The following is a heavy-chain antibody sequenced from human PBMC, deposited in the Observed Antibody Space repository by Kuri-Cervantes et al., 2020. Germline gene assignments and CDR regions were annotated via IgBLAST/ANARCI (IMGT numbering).Heavy chain of an antibody. Sequence: SVKVSCKASGYTFTSYDINWVRQATGQGLEWMGGIIPVFGTANYAQKFQDRVTNTADESTSTAYMELSSLRSEDTAVYYCARSEGGYYAGVDYWGQGTLVTVSS. CDR1: GYTFTSYD. V-gene: IGHV1-69*13. D-gene: IGHD3-22*01. J-gene: IGHJ4*02. CDR3: ARSEGGYYAGVDY. CDR2: IIPVFGTA.